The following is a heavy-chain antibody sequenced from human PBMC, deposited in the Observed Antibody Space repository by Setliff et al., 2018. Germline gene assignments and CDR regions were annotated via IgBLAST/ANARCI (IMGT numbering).Heavy chain of an antibody. CDR3: ASCRYQVPYDY. CDR2: VYDSGTT. J-gene: IGHJ4*02. Sequence: SETLSLTCTVPGGSISSISYYWGWIRQPPGKGLEWIGTVYDSGTTYYNPSLKSRVTIFVDTSKNQFSLNLNSVTAADTGAYYCASCRYQVPYDYWGQGILVTVSS. CDR1: GGSISSISYY. D-gene: IGHD2-2*01. V-gene: IGHV4-39*01.